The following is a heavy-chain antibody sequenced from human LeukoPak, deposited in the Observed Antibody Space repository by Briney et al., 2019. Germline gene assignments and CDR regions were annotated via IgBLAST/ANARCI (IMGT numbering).Heavy chain of an antibody. CDR2: TYYRSKWNS. V-gene: IGHV6-1*01. CDR3: ARDPDSSYEWGPFDP. CDR1: GDSVSSNSAS. D-gene: IGHD1-26*01. Sequence: QTLSLTCAISGDSVSSNSASWNWIRQPPSRGLEWLGRTYYRSKWNSDYAVSVKSRITFNPDTSKNQFSLHLNSVTPEDTAVYYCARDPDSSYEWGPFDPWGQGTLVTVSS. J-gene: IGHJ5*02.